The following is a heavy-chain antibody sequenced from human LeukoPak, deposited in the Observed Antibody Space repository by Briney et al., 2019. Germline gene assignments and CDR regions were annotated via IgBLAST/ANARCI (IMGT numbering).Heavy chain of an antibody. V-gene: IGHV3-74*01. CDR3: AREVAVAGTPRFDP. CDR2: INSDGSST. CDR1: GFTFSSYW. Sequence: PGGSLRLSCAASGFTFSSYWMHWVRQAPGKGLVWVSRINSDGSSTSYADSVKGRFTISRDNAKNTLYLQINSLRAEDTAVYYCAREVAVAGTPRFDPWGQGTLVTVSS. J-gene: IGHJ5*02. D-gene: IGHD6-19*01.